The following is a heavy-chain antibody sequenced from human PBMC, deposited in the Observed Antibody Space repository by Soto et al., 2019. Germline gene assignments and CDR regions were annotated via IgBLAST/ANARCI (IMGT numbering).Heavy chain of an antibody. D-gene: IGHD2-21*01. CDR2: ISGSGGST. CDR3: AKVIGNYYYGMDV. Sequence: GGSLRLSCAASGFTFSSYAMSWVRQAPGKGLEWVSAISGSGGSTYYADSVKGRFTIPRDNSKNTLYLQMNSLRAEDTAVYYCAKVIGNYYYGMDVWGQGTTVTVSS. J-gene: IGHJ6*02. CDR1: GFTFSSYA. V-gene: IGHV3-23*01.